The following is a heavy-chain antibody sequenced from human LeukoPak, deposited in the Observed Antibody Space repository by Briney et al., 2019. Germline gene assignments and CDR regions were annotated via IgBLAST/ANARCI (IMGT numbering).Heavy chain of an antibody. D-gene: IGHD1-26*01. J-gene: IGHJ6*02. CDR2: INHSGST. CDR1: GGSFSGYY. CDR3: ASLLGATYYYFGMDV. V-gene: IGHV4-34*01. Sequence: PPETLSLTCAVYGGSFSGYYWSWIRQPPGKGLEWIGEINHSGSTNYDPSLKSGVTISVDTSKNQFSLKLSSVTAADTAVYYCASLLGATYYYFGMDVWGQGTTVTVSS.